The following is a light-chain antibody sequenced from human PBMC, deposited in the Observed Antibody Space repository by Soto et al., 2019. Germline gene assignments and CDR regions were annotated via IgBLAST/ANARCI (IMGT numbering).Light chain of an antibody. V-gene: IGLV1-51*02. CDR1: SSNTGNNY. J-gene: IGLJ1*01. CDR2: ENN. CDR3: ATWDSSLSAGV. Sequence: QSVLPKAPSVTAAPGQKVTISCSGSSSNTGNNYVSWYQQLPGTAPKLLIYENNKRPSGIPDRFSGSKSGTSATLGITGLQTGDEADYYCATWDSSLSAGVFGTGTKVTVL.